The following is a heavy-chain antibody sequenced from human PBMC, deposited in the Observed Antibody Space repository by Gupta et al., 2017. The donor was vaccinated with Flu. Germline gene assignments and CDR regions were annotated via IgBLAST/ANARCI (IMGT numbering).Heavy chain of an antibody. D-gene: IGHD4-17*01. Sequence: YYWGLSRQPAGKGLEWIGSIYYSVSTYYNPYLKSRVTISVDTSKNQFSLKLSSVTAADTAVYYCARFVRPDYGGNSYAFDIWGQGTMGTVSS. CDR1: YY. CDR2: IYYSVST. CDR3: ARFVRPDYGGNSYAFDI. J-gene: IGHJ3*02. V-gene: IGHV4-39*01.